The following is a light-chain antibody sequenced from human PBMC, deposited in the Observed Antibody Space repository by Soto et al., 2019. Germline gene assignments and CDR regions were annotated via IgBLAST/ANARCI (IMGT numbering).Light chain of an antibody. J-gene: IGKJ1*01. Sequence: DIVMTQSPGSLPGTPGEACSSSFMSSHILLHSNGYNYLDWYLQKPGQSPQLLIYKASTLKSGVPSRFSGSGSGTEFTLTISSLQPDDFATYYCQHYNSYSEAFGQGTKVDIK. CDR2: KAS. V-gene: IGKV2-28*01. CDR1: HILLHSNGYNY. CDR3: QHYNSYSEA.